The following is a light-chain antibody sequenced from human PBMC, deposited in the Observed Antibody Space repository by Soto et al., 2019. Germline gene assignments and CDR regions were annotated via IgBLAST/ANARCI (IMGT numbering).Light chain of an antibody. CDR2: DVS. J-gene: IGLJ2*01. V-gene: IGLV2-14*01. Sequence: QSALTQPASVSGSPGQSITISCTGTSSDVGGYNYVSWYQQHPGKAPKLMIYDVSNRPSGVSNRFSGSKSGNTASLTISGLQAEDEADYYCSSYTSRSTPVFGGWTKLTVL. CDR1: SSDVGGYNY. CDR3: SSYTSRSTPV.